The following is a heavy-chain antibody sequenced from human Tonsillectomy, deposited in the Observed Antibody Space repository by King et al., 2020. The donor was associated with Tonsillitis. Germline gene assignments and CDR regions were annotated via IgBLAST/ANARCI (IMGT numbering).Heavy chain of an antibody. D-gene: IGHD3-16*01. CDR3: ASQNARGGRVDAFDI. J-gene: IGHJ3*02. Sequence: QLVQSGAEVKKPGESLKISCKGSGYSFTTYWVAWVRQMPGKGLEWMGIIYPGDSDTRYSPSFQGQITISADESISTAYLQWSSLKASDTAIYYCASQNARGGRVDAFDIWGQGTVVTVSS. CDR1: GYSFTTYW. CDR2: IYPGDSDT. V-gene: IGHV5-51*01.